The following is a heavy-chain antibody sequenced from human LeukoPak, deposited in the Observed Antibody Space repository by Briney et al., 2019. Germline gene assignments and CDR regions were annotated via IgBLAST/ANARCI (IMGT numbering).Heavy chain of an antibody. J-gene: IGHJ6*02. D-gene: IGHD2-15*01. CDR1: GGSFGGYY. CDR2: INHSGST. V-gene: IGHV4-34*01. Sequence: PSETLSLTCAVYGGSFGGYYWSWIRQPPGKGLEWIGEINHSGSTNYNPSLKSRVTISVDPSKNQFSPKLSSVTAADTAVYYCARGGRIVVVVAATRSYYGMDVWGQGTTVTVSS. CDR3: ARGGRIVVVVAATRSYYGMDV.